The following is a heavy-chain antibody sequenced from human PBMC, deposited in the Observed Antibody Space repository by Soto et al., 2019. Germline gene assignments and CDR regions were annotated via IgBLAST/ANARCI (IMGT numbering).Heavy chain of an antibody. CDR1: GYTLTELS. CDR3: ATGGYEKGYFQH. J-gene: IGHJ1*01. CDR2: FDPEDGET. D-gene: IGHD5-12*01. Sequence: GASVKVSCKVSGYTLTELSMHWVRQAPGKGLEWMGGFDPEDGETIYAQKFQGRVTMTEDTSTDTAYMELSSLRSEDTAVYYCATGGYEKGYFQHWGQGTLVTVSS. V-gene: IGHV1-24*01.